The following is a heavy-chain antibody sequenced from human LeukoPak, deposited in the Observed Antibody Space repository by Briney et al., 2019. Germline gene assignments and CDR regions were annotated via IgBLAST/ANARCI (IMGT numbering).Heavy chain of an antibody. CDR2: IYYSGST. V-gene: IGHV4-31*03. CDR3: ARDLYYYHSSGVPRNWYFDL. CDR1: GGSISSGGYY. D-gene: IGHD3-22*01. Sequence: SQTLSLTCTVSGGSISSGGYYWSWIRQHPGKGLEWIGYIYYSGSTYYNPSLKSRVTISVDTSKNQFSLKLSSVTAADTAVYYCARDLYYYHSSGVPRNWYFDLWGRGTLVTVSS. J-gene: IGHJ2*01.